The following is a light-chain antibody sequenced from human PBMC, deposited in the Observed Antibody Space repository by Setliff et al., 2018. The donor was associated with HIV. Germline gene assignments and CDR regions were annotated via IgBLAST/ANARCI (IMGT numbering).Light chain of an antibody. J-gene: IGLJ1*01. Sequence: QSALARPASVSGSPGQSITISCTGTSSDVGGYSFVSWYQQHPGKAPKLMIYDVSYRPSGVSDRFSGSKSGNTASLTISGLQAEDEADYYRLSYTSSTPLYVFATGTKGTVL. CDR3: LSYTSSTPLYV. CDR1: SSDVGGYSF. V-gene: IGLV2-14*03. CDR2: DVS.